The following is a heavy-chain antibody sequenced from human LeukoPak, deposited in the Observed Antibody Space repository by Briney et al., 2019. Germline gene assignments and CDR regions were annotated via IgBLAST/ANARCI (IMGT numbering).Heavy chain of an antibody. J-gene: IGHJ5*02. CDR2: INAGNGNT. Sequence: GASVKVSCKASGYTFTSYAMHWVRQALGQRLEWMGWINAGNGNTKYSQKFQGRVTITRDTSASTAYMELSSLRSEDTAVYYCARVSWLVPGWFDPWGQGTLVTVSS. CDR1: GYTFTSYA. D-gene: IGHD6-19*01. V-gene: IGHV1-3*01. CDR3: ARVSWLVPGWFDP.